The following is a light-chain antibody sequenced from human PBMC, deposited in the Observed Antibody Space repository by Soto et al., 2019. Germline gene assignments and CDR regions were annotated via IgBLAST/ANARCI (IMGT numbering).Light chain of an antibody. Sequence: DIQMTHSPSTLSGSVGDRVAITCRASQGISSWLAWYQQKPGKAPKVLIYAASSLQSGVPARFSGSGSGTEFTLTISNLQPEDFAIYHCQQSYSSPWTFGQGTKVDIK. CDR3: QQSYSSPWT. CDR1: QGISSW. V-gene: IGKV1-12*01. J-gene: IGKJ1*01. CDR2: AAS.